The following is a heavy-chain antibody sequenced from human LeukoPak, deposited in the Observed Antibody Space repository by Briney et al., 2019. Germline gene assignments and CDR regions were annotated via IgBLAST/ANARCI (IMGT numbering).Heavy chain of an antibody. D-gene: IGHD2-15*01. CDR3: GKTTVGYSSGRYPGWPVDY. Sequence: PGGSLRLSCVASGFTFNSYAMYWVRQAPGKGLEWISGIFGSGGSAHYADSVKGRFTISRDNSKNTVYLQLGSLRVEDTAVYYCGKTTVGYSSGRYPGWPVDYWGQGTLVTVSS. CDR1: GFTFNSYA. V-gene: IGHV3-23*01. J-gene: IGHJ4*02. CDR2: IFGSGGSA.